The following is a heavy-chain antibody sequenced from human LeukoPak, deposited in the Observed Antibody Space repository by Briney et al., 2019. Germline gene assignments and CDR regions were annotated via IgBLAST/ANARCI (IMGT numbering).Heavy chain of an antibody. D-gene: IGHD1-26*01. CDR2: IYSTGST. CDR1: GFTVSNNY. V-gene: IGHV3-53*01. CDR3: ARDRVGATLVGRRENYYYMDV. Sequence: GGSLRLSCAASGFTVSNNYMTWVRQAPGKGLEWVSIIYSTGSTYYADSVKGRFTISRDNSKNTVYIQMNSLRVEDTAVYYCARDRVGATLVGRRENYYYMDVWGKGTTVTVSS. J-gene: IGHJ6*03.